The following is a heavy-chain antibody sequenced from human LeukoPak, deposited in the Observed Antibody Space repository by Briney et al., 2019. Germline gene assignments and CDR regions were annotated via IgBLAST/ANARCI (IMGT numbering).Heavy chain of an antibody. D-gene: IGHD3-22*01. V-gene: IGHV3-64*01. CDR1: GFTFSSYA. CDR3: ARSPSSGYYPYYYYYYMDV. J-gene: IGHJ6*03. Sequence: GGSLRLSCAASGFTFSSYAMHWVRQAPGKGLEYVSAISSNGDSTYYANSVKGRFTISRDNSKNTLYLQMGSPRAEDMAVYYCARSPSSGYYPYYYYYYMDVWGKGTTVTVSS. CDR2: ISSNGDST.